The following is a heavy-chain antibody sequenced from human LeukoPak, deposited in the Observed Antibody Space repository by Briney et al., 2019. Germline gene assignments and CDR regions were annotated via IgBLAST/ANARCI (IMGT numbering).Heavy chain of an antibody. CDR3: ARPGARGLYYFDY. Sequence: GGSLRLSCAASGFTFSDYYMSWVRQAPGKGLEWVANIKQDGSEKYYVDSVKGRFTISRDNAKNSLYLQMHSLRAGDTAVYYCARPGARGLYYFDYWGQGTLVTVSS. D-gene: IGHD7-27*01. CDR2: IKQDGSEK. J-gene: IGHJ4*02. CDR1: GFTFSDYY. V-gene: IGHV3-7*01.